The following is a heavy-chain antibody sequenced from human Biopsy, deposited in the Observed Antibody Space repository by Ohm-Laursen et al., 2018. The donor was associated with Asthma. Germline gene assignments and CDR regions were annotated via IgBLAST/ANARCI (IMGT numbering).Heavy chain of an antibody. D-gene: IGHD2-8*01. V-gene: IGHV3-23*01. CDR1: GFTFGDYW. CDR3: AKVHRVYAMVGYFDY. CDR2: ISGSGGST. Sequence: SLRLSCTASGFTFGDYWMSWVRQVPGKGLEWVSAISGSGGSTYYADSVKGRFTISRDNSKNTLYLQMNSLRAEDTAVYYCAKVHRVYAMVGYFDYWGQGTLVTVSS. J-gene: IGHJ4*02.